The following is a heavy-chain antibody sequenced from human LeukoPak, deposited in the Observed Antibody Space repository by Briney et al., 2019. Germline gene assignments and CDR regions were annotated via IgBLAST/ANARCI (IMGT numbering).Heavy chain of an antibody. CDR1: GYTFTSYA. Sequence: GASVKVSCKASGYTFTSYAMHWVRQAPGQRLEWMGWINAGNGNTKYSQKFQGRVTITRDTSASTAYMELSSLRSEDTAVYYCARLSSSWNYYGMDVWGQGTTVTVSS. CDR3: ARLSSSWNYYGMDV. D-gene: IGHD6-13*01. J-gene: IGHJ6*02. CDR2: INAGNGNT. V-gene: IGHV1-3*01.